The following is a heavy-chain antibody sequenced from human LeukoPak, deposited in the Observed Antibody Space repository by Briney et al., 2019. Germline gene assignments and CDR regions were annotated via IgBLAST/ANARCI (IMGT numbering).Heavy chain of an antibody. J-gene: IGHJ4*02. V-gene: IGHV4-59*12. CDR1: GVSLSPSY. CDR2: IFYDGTT. CDR3: TRVFSHGYSDY. Sequence: SETLSLTCSVSGVSLSPSYWRWVRQSPRKELEFIGYIFYDGTTKYNPSLKSGIAISVKTYKKQYSLRLNSVTAADTAIYYCTRVFSHGYSDYWGQGTLVTVSA. D-gene: IGHD3-22*01.